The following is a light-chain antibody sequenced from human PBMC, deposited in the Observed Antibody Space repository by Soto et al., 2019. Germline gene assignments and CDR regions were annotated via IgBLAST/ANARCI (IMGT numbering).Light chain of an antibody. J-gene: IGKJ1*01. V-gene: IGKV3-15*01. CDR2: GAS. CDR1: QSVSSN. CDR3: QQYNNWPRT. Sequence: EIVMTQSPATLSVSPGERATPSCRASQSVSSNVAWYQQKPGQVPRLLISGASTRATGIPARFSGSGSGTEFTLTISSLQSEDFAVYYCQQYNNWPRTFGPGTKVDIK.